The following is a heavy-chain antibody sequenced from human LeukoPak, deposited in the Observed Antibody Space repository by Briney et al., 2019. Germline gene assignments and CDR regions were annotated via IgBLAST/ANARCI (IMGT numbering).Heavy chain of an antibody. Sequence: GGSLRLSCGASGFTLSSFDMHWVRQAPGKGLEWVAFIRYDGSNKYYADSVKGRFTISRDNSKNTLYLQMNSLRAEDTAVYYCAKTMIKMGSTTQRLDYWGQGTLVTVSS. CDR2: IRYDGSNK. CDR1: GFTLSSFD. V-gene: IGHV3-30*02. D-gene: IGHD1-26*01. J-gene: IGHJ4*02. CDR3: AKTMIKMGSTTQRLDY.